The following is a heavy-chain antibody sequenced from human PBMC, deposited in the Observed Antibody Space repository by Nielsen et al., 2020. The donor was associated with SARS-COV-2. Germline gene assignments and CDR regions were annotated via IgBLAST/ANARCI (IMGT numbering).Heavy chain of an antibody. D-gene: IGHD1-26*01. CDR1: GFTFSSYA. Sequence: GESLKISCAASGFTFSSYAMHWVRQAPGKGLEWVAVISYDGSNKYYADSVKGRFTISRDNSKNTLYLQMNSLRAEDTAVYYCARCKGGSYYSPFDYWGQGTLVTVSS. V-gene: IGHV3-30-3*01. CDR3: ARCKGGSYYSPFDY. CDR2: ISYDGSNK. J-gene: IGHJ4*02.